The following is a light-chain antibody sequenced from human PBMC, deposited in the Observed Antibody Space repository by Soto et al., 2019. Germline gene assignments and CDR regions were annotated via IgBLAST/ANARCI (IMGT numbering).Light chain of an antibody. V-gene: IGKV3-20*01. CDR1: QTISRNY. CDR3: QQYGGPVPWT. CDR2: GAS. Sequence: EVVLTQSPGTLSLSPGERATVSCRASQTISRNYLAWYQKKPGQAPRLLIYGASPRATGIPDRFTGSGSGTDFTLTVARLEPEDVAVYYCQQYGGPVPWTFGQGTKVEV. J-gene: IGKJ1*01.